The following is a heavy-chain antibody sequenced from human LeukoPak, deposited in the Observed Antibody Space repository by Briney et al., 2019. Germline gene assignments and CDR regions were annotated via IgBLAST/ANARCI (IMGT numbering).Heavy chain of an antibody. Sequence: SETLSLICTVSGGSISTYYWMWIRQPPGKGLEWIGCTHYRGSTNYNPSLKSRVTMSVDTSKNLFSLKLSSVTAADSAVYYCARGDMMLRGVIDEIDPWGQGTLVTVSS. D-gene: IGHD3-10*01. CDR1: GGSISTYY. V-gene: IGHV4-59*01. J-gene: IGHJ5*02. CDR2: THYRGST. CDR3: ARGDMMLRGVIDEIDP.